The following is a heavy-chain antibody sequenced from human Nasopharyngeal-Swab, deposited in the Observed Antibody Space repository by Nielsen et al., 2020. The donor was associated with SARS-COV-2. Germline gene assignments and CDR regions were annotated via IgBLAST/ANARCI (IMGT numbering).Heavy chain of an antibody. Sequence: GESLKISCAASGFTFSSYAMSWVRQAPGKGLEWVSAISGSGGSTYYADSVKGRFTLSRDNSKNTLYLQMNSLRAEETAVYYCAKVPSTVTTLPPDYWGQGTLVTVSS. CDR2: ISGSGGST. CDR1: GFTFSSYA. CDR3: AKVPSTVTTLPPDY. J-gene: IGHJ4*02. D-gene: IGHD4-11*01. V-gene: IGHV3-23*01.